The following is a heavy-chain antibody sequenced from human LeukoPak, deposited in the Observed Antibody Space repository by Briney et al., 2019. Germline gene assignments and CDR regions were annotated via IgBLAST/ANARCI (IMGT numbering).Heavy chain of an antibody. CDR3: TRVGYIDEGIDY. CDR1: GFPFSSYW. Sequence: GGSLRLSCVAPGFPFSSYWMTWVRQAPGKGLEGVANIKRDGSKKSYVDSVKGRFTISRDNAKNSLYLQMNSLRAEDTAIYYCTRVGYIDEGIDYWGQGTLVTVSS. D-gene: IGHD5-24*01. CDR2: IKRDGSKK. V-gene: IGHV3-7*04. J-gene: IGHJ4*02.